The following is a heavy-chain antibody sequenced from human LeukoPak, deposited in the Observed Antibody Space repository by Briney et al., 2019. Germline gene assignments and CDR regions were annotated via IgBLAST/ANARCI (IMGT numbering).Heavy chain of an antibody. CDR2: INHSGST. CDR3: ARGHRLFGSSWNFDY. V-gene: IGHV4-34*01. D-gene: IGHD1-1*01. Sequence: SETLSLTCAVYGGSFSGYYWSWIRQPPGKGLEWIGEINHSGSTNYNPSLKSRVTISVDTSKNQFSLKLSSVTAADTAVYYCARGHRLFGSSWNFDYWGQGTLVTVSS. J-gene: IGHJ4*02. CDR1: GGSFSGYY.